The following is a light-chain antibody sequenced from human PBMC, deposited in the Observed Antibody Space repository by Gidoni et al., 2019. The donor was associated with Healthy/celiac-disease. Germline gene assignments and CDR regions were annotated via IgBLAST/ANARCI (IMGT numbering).Light chain of an antibody. J-gene: IGKJ2*01. V-gene: IGKV3-15*01. CDR1: QSVSSN. CDR3: QQYNNWPRAYT. CDR2: GAS. Sequence: MVMTQSPATLSVSPGERATLSCRASQSVSSNLAWYQQKPGQAPRLLIYGASTRATGIPARFSGSGSGTEFTLTICSLQSEDFAVYYCQQYNNWPRAYTFGQGTKLEIK.